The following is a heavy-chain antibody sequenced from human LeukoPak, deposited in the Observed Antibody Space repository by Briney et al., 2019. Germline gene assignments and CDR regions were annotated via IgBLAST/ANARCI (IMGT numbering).Heavy chain of an antibody. Sequence: GGSLRLSCAASGFTFNTYCMSWARQAPGKGLEWVANIKQDGSEKYYVDSVKGRFTISRDNGKNSLYLQVNSLRAEDTAVYYCARDRGGIGYYMDVWGKGTTVTVSS. CDR2: IKQDGSEK. CDR3: ARDRGGIGYYMDV. D-gene: IGHD3-16*02. J-gene: IGHJ6*03. V-gene: IGHV3-7*01. CDR1: GFTFNTYC.